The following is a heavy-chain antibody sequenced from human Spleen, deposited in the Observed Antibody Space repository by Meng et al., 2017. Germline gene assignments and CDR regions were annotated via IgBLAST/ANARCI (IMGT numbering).Heavy chain of an antibody. CDR3: AKRTATGSAWAFDV. Sequence: GGSLRLSCAASGFTFTNYAIAWVRQAPGKGLEWVSLISTTGGSTLYADSVNGRFTISRDNSKNTLSLQMNSLRAEDTAVYDCAKRTATGSAWAFDVWGHGTLVTVSS. D-gene: IGHD2-15*01. J-gene: IGHJ3*01. CDR2: ISTTGGST. V-gene: IGHV3-23*01. CDR1: GFTFTNYA.